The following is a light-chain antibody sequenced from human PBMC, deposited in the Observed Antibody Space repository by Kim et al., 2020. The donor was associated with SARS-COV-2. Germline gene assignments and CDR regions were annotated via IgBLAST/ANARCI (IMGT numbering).Light chain of an antibody. CDR2: GAS. Sequence: VSPGERATLSCMASQSVSSNLAWYQQKPGQAPRLLIYGASTRATGIPARFSGSGSGTEFTLTISSLQSEDFALYYCQQYNNWPPGTFGQGTKLEI. V-gene: IGKV3-15*01. CDR3: QQYNNWPPGT. CDR1: QSVSSN. J-gene: IGKJ2*02.